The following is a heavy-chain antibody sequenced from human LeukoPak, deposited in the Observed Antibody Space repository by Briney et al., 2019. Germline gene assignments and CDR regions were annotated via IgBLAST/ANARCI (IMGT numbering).Heavy chain of an antibody. J-gene: IGHJ4*02. Sequence: SQALSLTCSISGDSVYSNSSAWNWIRQASERGLEWQGKTYYRSTWYNYYAASVKSRITINPDTSKNQFSLELNSVTPEDTAVYYCARDVMAGTSMFDYWGQGTLVTVSS. D-gene: IGHD6-19*01. V-gene: IGHV6-1*01. CDR3: ARDVMAGTSMFDY. CDR2: TYYRSTWYN. CDR1: GDSVYSNSSA.